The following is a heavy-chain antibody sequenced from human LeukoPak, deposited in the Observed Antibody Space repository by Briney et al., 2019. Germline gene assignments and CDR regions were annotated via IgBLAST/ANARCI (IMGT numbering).Heavy chain of an antibody. J-gene: IGHJ6*02. Sequence: GGSLRLSCAASGFTFSDYYMSWIRQAPGKGLVWVSYISSTSSYTNYADSVKGRFTISRDNSKNTLYLQMNRLRAEDTAVYYCAKDRLRRGYCSGGSCYTGGMDVWGQGTTVTVSS. CDR2: ISSTSSYT. D-gene: IGHD2-15*01. CDR1: GFTFSDYY. V-gene: IGHV3-11*06. CDR3: AKDRLRRGYCSGGSCYTGGMDV.